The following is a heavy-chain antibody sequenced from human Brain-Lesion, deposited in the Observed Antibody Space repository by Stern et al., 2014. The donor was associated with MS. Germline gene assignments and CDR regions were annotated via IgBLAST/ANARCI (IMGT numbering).Heavy chain of an antibody. V-gene: IGHV4-61*02. Sequence: QVQLVESGPGLVKPSQTLSLSCTVSGGSISSGGYYWSWIRQPAGKGLEWIGRIFNRGSTSYNPSLKSRVTISIDPSKNQFSLRLNSMTAADTAVYYCARGRVVPGFQYYATDVWGQGTTVIVSS. CDR2: IFNRGST. D-gene: IGHD2-2*01. CDR1: GGSISSGGYY. CDR3: ARGRVVPGFQYYATDV. J-gene: IGHJ6*02.